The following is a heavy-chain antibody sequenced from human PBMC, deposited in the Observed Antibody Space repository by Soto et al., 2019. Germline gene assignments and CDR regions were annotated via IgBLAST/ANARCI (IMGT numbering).Heavy chain of an antibody. CDR1: GYTLSNYA. CDR2: INAGNGDI. V-gene: IGHV1-3*01. J-gene: IGHJ4*02. Sequence: GASVKVSCKASGYTLSNYAMHWVRQAPGQRLEWMGWINAGNGDIKYSQKFQGRVSITRDTSANTAYMDLSSLRFEDTAVYYYAYYFDYWGQGTLVTVSS. CDR3: AYYFDY.